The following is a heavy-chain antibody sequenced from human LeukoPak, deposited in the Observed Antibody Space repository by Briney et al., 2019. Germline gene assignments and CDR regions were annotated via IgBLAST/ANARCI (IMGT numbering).Heavy chain of an antibody. CDR1: GYSITNGYY. CDR3: AVSFGGYDAGFY. Sequence: PSETLSLTCDLSGYSITNGYYWGWIRQPPGKGMQWIGSIHHSGATSYNPSLKTRVTTSVDTSKNQFSLRLSSVTAADTAVYFCAVSFGGYDAGFYWGQGTLVTVFS. V-gene: IGHV4-38-2*01. D-gene: IGHD3-3*01. J-gene: IGHJ4*02. CDR2: IHHSGAT.